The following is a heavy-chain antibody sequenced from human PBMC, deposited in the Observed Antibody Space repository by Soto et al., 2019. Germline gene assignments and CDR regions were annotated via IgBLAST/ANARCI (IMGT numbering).Heavy chain of an antibody. CDR3: AKRYDSSGYGAFDI. D-gene: IGHD3-22*01. CDR1: GFTFSSYA. V-gene: IGHV3-23*01. Sequence: VQLLESGGGLVQPGGSLRLSCAASGFTFSSYAMSWVRQAPGKGLEWVTAISGSGGSTYYADSVKGRFTISRDNSKNTLYVQMNSLSAEDTVVYYCAKRYDSSGYGAFDIWGQGTMVTVCS. CDR2: ISGSGGST. J-gene: IGHJ3*02.